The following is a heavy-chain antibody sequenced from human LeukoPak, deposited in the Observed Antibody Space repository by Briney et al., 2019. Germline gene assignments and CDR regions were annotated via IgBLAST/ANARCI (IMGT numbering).Heavy chain of an antibody. CDR1: GFTFTSSA. V-gene: IGHV1-58*01. Sequence: SVKVSCTASGFTFTSSAVQWVRQARGQRLEWIGWIVVGSGNTNYAQKFQERVTITRDMSTSTAYMELSSLRSEDTAVYYCAADPGHYGDYDFDYWGQGTLVTVSS. CDR3: AADPGHYGDYDFDY. D-gene: IGHD4-17*01. J-gene: IGHJ4*02. CDR2: IVVGSGNT.